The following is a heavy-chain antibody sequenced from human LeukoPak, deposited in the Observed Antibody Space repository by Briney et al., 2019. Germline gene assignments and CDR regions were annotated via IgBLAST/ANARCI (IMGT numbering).Heavy chain of an antibody. CDR3: ARTIGIAAADPGYYFDY. Sequence: PSETLSLTCTVSGGSISSYYWSWIRQPPGKGLEWIGYIYYSGSTNYNPSLKSRVTISVDTSKNQFSLKLSSVTAADTAVYYCARTIGIAAADPGYYFDYWGQGTLVTVSS. CDR2: IYYSGST. J-gene: IGHJ4*02. CDR1: GGSISSYY. D-gene: IGHD6-13*01. V-gene: IGHV4-59*12.